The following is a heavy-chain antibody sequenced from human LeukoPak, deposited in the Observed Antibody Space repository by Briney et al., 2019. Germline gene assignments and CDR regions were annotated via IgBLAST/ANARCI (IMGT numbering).Heavy chain of an antibody. CDR3: ARYSGSYSGFDY. V-gene: IGHV4-59*08. D-gene: IGHD1-26*01. J-gene: IGHJ4*02. CDR1: GGSISSYY. Sequence: SGTLSLTCTVSGGSISSYYWSWIRQPPGKGLEWIGYIYYSGSINYNPSLKSRVTISVDTSKNQFSLKLRSVTAADTAVYYCARYSGSYSGFDYWGQGTLVTVSS. CDR2: IYYSGSI.